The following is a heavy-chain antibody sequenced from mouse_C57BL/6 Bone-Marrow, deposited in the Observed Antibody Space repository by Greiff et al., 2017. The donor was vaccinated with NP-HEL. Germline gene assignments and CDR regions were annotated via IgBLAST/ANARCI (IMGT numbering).Heavy chain of an antibody. CDR2: ISNLAYSI. CDR1: GFTFSDYG. V-gene: IGHV5-15*01. CDR3: ARRGRRGDYYAMDY. J-gene: IGHJ4*01. Sequence: EVKLMESGGGLVQPGGSLKLSCAASGFTFSDYGMAWVRQAPRKGPEWVAFISNLAYSIYYADTVTGRFTISRANAKNTLYLEMSSLRSEDTAMYYCARRGRRGDYYAMDYWGQGTSVTVSS.